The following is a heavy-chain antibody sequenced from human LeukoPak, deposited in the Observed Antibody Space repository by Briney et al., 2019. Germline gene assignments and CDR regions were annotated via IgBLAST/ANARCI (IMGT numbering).Heavy chain of an antibody. J-gene: IGHJ6*02. D-gene: IGHD6-19*01. CDR3: AKDSGHYSSGWGPYYYGMDV. CDR2: ISGSGGST. Sequence: GGSLRLSCAASGLTFNNYDMNWVRQAPGKGLEWVTAISGSGGSTYYAVSVKGRFTISRDNSKNTLYLQMNSLRAEDTAVYFCAKDSGHYSSGWGPYYYGMDVWGQGTTVTVSS. V-gene: IGHV3-23*01. CDR1: GLTFNNYD.